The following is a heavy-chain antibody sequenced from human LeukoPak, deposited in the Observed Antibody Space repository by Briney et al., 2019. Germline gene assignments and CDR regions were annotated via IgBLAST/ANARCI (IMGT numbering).Heavy chain of an antibody. D-gene: IGHD3-3*01. CDR3: ARERVDDYDFWSGYHWFDP. CDR2: IYYSGST. CDR1: GGSISSYY. J-gene: IGHJ5*02. Sequence: SETLSLTCTFSGGSISSYYWSGIRQPPGKGLEWIGYIYYSGSTNYNPSLKSRVTISVDTSKNQFSLKLSSVTAADTAVYYCARERVDDYDFWSGYHWFDPWGQGTLVTVSS. V-gene: IGHV4-59*01.